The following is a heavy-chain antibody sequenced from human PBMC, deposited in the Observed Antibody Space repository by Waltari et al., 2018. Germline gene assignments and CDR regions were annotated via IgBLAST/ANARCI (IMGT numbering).Heavy chain of an antibody. CDR3: ASLVTTPRAFDI. D-gene: IGHD4-17*01. J-gene: IGHJ3*02. Sequence: EVRLVESGGGLVQPGRSLRLSCAASGFTFDDYAMHWVRQAPGKGLEWVSGISWNSGSIGYADSVKGRFTISRDNAKNSLYLQMNSLRAEDTALYYCASLVTTPRAFDIWGQGTMVTVSS. CDR1: GFTFDDYA. CDR2: ISWNSGSI. V-gene: IGHV3-9*01.